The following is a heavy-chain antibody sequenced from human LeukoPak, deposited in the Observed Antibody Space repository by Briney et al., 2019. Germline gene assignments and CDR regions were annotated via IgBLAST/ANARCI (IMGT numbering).Heavy chain of an antibody. V-gene: IGHV1-58*02. CDR1: GFTFTSSA. Sequence: ASVKVSCKASGFTFTSSAMQWVRQARGQRLEWIGWIVVGSGNTNYAQKFQGRVTITRDMSTSTAYMELSSLRSEDTAVYYCAAASRYYDSRRAFDIWGQGTMVTVSS. CDR3: AAASRYYDSRRAFDI. J-gene: IGHJ3*02. D-gene: IGHD3-22*01. CDR2: IVVGSGNT.